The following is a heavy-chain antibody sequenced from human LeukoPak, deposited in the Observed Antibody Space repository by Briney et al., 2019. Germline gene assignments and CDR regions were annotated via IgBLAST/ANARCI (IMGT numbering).Heavy chain of an antibody. J-gene: IGHJ4*02. V-gene: IGHV1-2*02. CDR3: ARDARARVVVPAALGY. D-gene: IGHD2-2*01. CDR2: INPNSGGT. Sequence: ASVKVSCKASGYTFTGYYMHWVRQAPGQGLEWMGWINPNSGGTNYAQKFQGRVTMTRDTSIITAYMELSRLRSDDTAVYYCARDARARVVVPAALGYWGQGTLVTVSS. CDR1: GYTFTGYY.